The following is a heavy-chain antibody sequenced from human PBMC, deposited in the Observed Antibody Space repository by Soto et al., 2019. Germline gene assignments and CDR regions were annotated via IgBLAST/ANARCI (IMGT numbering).Heavy chain of an antibody. CDR3: ARASSTNWTYFFDY. V-gene: IGHV4-59*02. Sequence: SETLSLTCTVSGGSVNSYYWSWIRQPPGKALEWVGHISFSGYTNYNPSLQSRVTISVHSSKSQFSLKLSSVTAADTAVYYCARASSTNWTYFFDYWVQGALVTVSS. CDR2: ISFSGYT. CDR1: GGSVNSYY. D-gene: IGHD2-2*01. J-gene: IGHJ4*02.